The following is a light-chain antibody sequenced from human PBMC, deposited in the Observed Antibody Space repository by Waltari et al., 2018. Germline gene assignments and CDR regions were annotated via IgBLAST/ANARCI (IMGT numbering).Light chain of an antibody. J-gene: IGLJ2*01. Sequence: SYVLTQPPSVSVAPGPTARITCGGNSVGSKSVHWYQQKPGQAPVLVVYNDNDRPSGIPERFSGSNSGNTATLTISRVEVGDEADYFCQVWDSTDLVVFGGGTKLTVL. CDR2: NDN. V-gene: IGLV3-21*02. CDR3: QVWDSTDLVV. CDR1: SVGSKS.